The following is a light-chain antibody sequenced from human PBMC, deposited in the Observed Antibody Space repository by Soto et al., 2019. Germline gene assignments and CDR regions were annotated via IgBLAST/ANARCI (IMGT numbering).Light chain of an antibody. Sequence: EIFLTQAPDTLSLSPGERATLSCRASRSVSSNYLAWCQQRPGQSPGLLRYGASTTAAGITDRFSGSGSRTDFTLTITRLEPQDSAVYFCQQDTDPPPTLGQGTRLEI. CDR3: QQDTDPPPT. CDR1: RSVSSNY. V-gene: IGKV3-20*01. CDR2: GAS. J-gene: IGKJ5*01.